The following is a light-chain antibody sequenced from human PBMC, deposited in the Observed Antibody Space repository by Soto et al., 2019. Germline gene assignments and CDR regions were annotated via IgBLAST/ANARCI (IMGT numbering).Light chain of an antibody. Sequence: QSALTQPASVSGSPGQSITISCTGTNSDAGNYNFVSWYQQHPGKAPKVIIYEDSTRPSAVSNRISGSKSGNTASLTISGLQAEDEADYYCCSYAGSSTSWVFGGGTKVTVL. CDR2: EDS. CDR1: NSDAGNYNF. CDR3: CSYAGSSTSWV. V-gene: IGLV2-23*01. J-gene: IGLJ3*02.